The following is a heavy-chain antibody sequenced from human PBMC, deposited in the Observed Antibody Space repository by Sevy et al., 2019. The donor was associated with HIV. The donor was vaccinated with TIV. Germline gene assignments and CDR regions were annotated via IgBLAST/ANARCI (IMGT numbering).Heavy chain of an antibody. CDR3: VRAIAADGSF. CDR1: GFSLNSYW. D-gene: IGHD6-13*01. V-gene: IGHV3-7*01. Sequence: GGSLRLSCAASGFSLNSYWMCWVRQAPGKGLEWVANIKQDGSVKYYVDSVKGRFTISRDNARNLLYLQMNSLRAEDTALYYCVRAIAADGSFWGQGTLVTVSS. J-gene: IGHJ4*02. CDR2: IKQDGSVK.